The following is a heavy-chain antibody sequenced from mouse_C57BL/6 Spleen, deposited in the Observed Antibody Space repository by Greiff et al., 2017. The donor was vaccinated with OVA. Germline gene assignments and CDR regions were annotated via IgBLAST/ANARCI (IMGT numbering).Heavy chain of an antibody. Sequence: VQLQQSGPELVKPGASVKISCKASGYAFSSSWMNWVKQRPGKGLEWIGRIYPGDGDTNYNGKFKGKATLTADKSSSTAYMQLSSLTSEDSAVYFCARGGSSYDGYAMDYWGQGTSVTVSS. V-gene: IGHV1-82*01. CDR3: ARGGSSYDGYAMDY. J-gene: IGHJ4*01. CDR2: IYPGDGDT. CDR1: GYAFSSSW. D-gene: IGHD1-1*01.